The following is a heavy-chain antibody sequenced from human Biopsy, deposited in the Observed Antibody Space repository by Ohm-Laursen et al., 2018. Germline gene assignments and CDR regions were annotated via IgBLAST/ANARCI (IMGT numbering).Heavy chain of an antibody. CDR2: ISRSSDNI. J-gene: IGHJ6*02. D-gene: IGHD3-10*01. V-gene: IGHV3-21*01. CDR1: GFTLSSYS. Sequence: SLRLSCAASGFTLSSYSMNWVRQTPGKGLEWVSTISRSSDNIYYVDSVKGRFTISRDNAKNSLYLQMNSLRAEDTAVYYCARSRGSSGIATIYYYGMDVWGQGTTVTVSS. CDR3: ARSRGSSGIATIYYYGMDV.